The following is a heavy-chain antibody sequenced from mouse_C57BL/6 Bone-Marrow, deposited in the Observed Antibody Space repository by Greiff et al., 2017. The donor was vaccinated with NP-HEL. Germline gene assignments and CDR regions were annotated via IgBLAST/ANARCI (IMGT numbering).Heavy chain of an antibody. J-gene: IGHJ2*01. CDR3: ASFCYYGSSPFDY. V-gene: IGHV1-22*01. Sequence: VQLQQSGPELVKPGASVKMSCKASGYTFTDYNMHWVKQSHGKSLEWIGYINPNNGGTSYNQKFKGKATLTVNKSSSTAYMELRSLTSEDSAVYYCASFCYYGSSPFDYWGQGTTLTVSS. CDR2: INPNNGGT. D-gene: IGHD1-1*01. CDR1: GYTFTDYN.